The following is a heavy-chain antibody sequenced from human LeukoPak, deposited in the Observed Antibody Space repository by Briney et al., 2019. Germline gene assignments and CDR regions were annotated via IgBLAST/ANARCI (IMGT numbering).Heavy chain of an antibody. Sequence: GASVKVSCEASGGTFSSYAISWVRQAPGQGLEWMGGIIPIFGTANYAQKFQGRVTITADESTSTAYMELSSLRSEDTAVYYCARGAFVRGRGTKTKDDAFDIWGQGTMVTVSS. CDR1: GGTFSSYA. J-gene: IGHJ3*02. CDR3: ARGAFVRGRGTKTKDDAFDI. CDR2: IIPIFGTA. D-gene: IGHD3-16*01. V-gene: IGHV1-69*13.